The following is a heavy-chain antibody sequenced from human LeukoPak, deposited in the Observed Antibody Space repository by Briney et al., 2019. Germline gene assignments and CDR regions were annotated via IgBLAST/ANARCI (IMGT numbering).Heavy chain of an antibody. V-gene: IGHV1-18*01. CDR1: GYTFTSYG. CDR3: ARRSTEYSSGWYMGVDFDY. CDR2: ISAYNGNT. D-gene: IGHD6-13*01. Sequence: LRASVKVSCKASGYTFTSYGISWVRQAPGQGLEWMGWISAYNGNTNYAQKLQGRVTMTTDTSTSTAYMELRSLRSDDTAVYYCARRSTEYSSGWYMGVDFDYWGQGTLVTVSS. J-gene: IGHJ4*02.